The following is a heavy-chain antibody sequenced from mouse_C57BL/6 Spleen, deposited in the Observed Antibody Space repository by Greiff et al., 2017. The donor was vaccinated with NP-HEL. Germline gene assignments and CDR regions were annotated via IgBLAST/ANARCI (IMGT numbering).Heavy chain of an antibody. CDR1: GYTFTSYW. Sequence: QVRLQQSGTELVKPGASVKLSCKASGYTFTSYWMHWVKQRPGQGLEWIGNINPSSGGTNYNEKFKSKAILTVDKSSSTAYMQLSSLTSEDSAVYYCAMGYDYVSYFAYWGQGTTLTVSA. J-gene: IGHJ2*01. CDR3: AMGYDYVSYFAY. V-gene: IGHV1-53*01. D-gene: IGHD2-4*01. CDR2: INPSSGGT.